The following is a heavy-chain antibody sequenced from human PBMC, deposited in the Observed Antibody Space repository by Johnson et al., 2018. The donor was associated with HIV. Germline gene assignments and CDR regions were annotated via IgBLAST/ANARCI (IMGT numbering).Heavy chain of an antibody. V-gene: IGHV3-20*04. Sequence: VQLMESGGGVVQPGRSLRLSCAASGFTFDDYGMSWVRQAPGKGLEWVSGINGNGGSTGYADSMKGRFTISRDNSKNTLYLQMNSLRAEDTAVYYCAREFGHYEVSGGISGAFDIWGQGTMVTVSS. CDR1: GFTFDDYG. J-gene: IGHJ3*02. CDR2: INGNGGST. CDR3: AREFGHYEVSGGISGAFDI. D-gene: IGHD2-15*01.